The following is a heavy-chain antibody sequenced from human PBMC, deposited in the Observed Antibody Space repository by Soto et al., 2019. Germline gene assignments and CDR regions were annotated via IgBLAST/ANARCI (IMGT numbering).Heavy chain of an antibody. CDR3: ANYSSSWYPSGYYYGMDV. Sequence: QVQLVQSGAEVKKPGSSVKVSCKASGGTFSSYAISWVRQSPGQGLEWMGGIIPIFGTANYAQKFQGRVTLTADEYTSPAYMAMSSLRSEETAVYYCANYSSSWYPSGYYYGMDVWGQGTTVTVSS. J-gene: IGHJ6*02. CDR1: GGTFSSYA. V-gene: IGHV1-69*01. D-gene: IGHD6-13*01. CDR2: IIPIFGTA.